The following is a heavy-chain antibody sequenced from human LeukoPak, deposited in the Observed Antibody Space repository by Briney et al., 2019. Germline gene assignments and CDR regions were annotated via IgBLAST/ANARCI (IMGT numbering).Heavy chain of an antibody. CDR2: ISSSSSYI. Sequence: GGSLRLSCAASGFTFSSYSMNWVRQAPGKGLEWVSSISSSSSYIYYADSVKGRFTISRDNAKNSLYLQMNSLRAEDTAVYYCARGYVHCSSTSCPSYYYYYMDVWGKGTTVTVSS. CDR1: GFTFSSYS. J-gene: IGHJ6*03. V-gene: IGHV3-21*01. CDR3: ARGYVHCSSTSCPSYYYYYMDV. D-gene: IGHD2-2*01.